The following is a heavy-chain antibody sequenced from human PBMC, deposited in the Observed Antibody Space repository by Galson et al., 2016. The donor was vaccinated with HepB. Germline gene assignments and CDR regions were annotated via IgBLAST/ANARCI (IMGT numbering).Heavy chain of an antibody. Sequence: CAISGDSVSSNNAAWNWIRQSPSRGLEWLVRTYYRSKWYNDYAVSVKSRITVNPDTSKNQFSLHLNSVTPEDTAVYYCARAWGRGRYYYSSGNLNLVGGLDVWGQGTTVSVSS. CDR3: ARAWGRGRYYYSSGNLNLVGGLDV. V-gene: IGHV6-1*01. CDR2: TYYRSKWYN. D-gene: IGHD3-10*01. J-gene: IGHJ6*02. CDR1: GDSVSSNNAA.